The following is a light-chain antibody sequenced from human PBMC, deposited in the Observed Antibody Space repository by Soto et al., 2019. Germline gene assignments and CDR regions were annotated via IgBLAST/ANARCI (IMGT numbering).Light chain of an antibody. Sequence: EIVLTQSPGTLSFSPRERATLSCRASQSVSSSFLAWYQQKVGQAPRLLIYGASSRATGIPDRFSGSGSGTDFTLTISRLEPEDFAVYYCQQYGSSPRTFGQGTRLEIK. CDR1: QSVSSSF. J-gene: IGKJ5*01. CDR2: GAS. V-gene: IGKV3-20*01. CDR3: QQYGSSPRT.